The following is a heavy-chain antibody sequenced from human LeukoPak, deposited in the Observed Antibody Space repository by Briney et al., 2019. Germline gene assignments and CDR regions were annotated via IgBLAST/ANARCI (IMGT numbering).Heavy chain of an antibody. J-gene: IGHJ6*02. D-gene: IGHD3-16*01. CDR2: IYSGGST. V-gene: IGHV3-53*01. CDR3: AREGIMEYYGMDV. Sequence: GGSLRLSCEASGFTVRSNYMSWVRQAPGKGLEWVSVIYSGGSTYYADSVKGRFTISRDNSKNTLYLQMNSLRAEDTAVYYCAREGIMEYYGMDVWGQGITVTVSS. CDR1: GFTVRSNY.